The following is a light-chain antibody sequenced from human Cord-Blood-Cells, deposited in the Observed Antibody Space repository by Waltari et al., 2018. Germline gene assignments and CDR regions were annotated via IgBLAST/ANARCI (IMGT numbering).Light chain of an antibody. J-gene: IGKJ5*01. CDR3: QQLNSYPIT. CDR1: QGISSY. CDR2: AAS. V-gene: IGKV1-9*01. Sequence: DIQLTQSPSFLSASVGDRVTITCRASQGISSYLAWYQQKPGKAPKLLIYAASTLQSGVPSRFSGSRSGTEFTLTISSLQPEYFATYYCQQLNSYPITFGQGTRLEIK.